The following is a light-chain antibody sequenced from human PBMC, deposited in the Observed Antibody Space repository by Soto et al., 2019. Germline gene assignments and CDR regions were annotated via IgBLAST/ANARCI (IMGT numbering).Light chain of an antibody. J-gene: IGKJ1*01. CDR2: GAS. V-gene: IGKV3-20*01. CDR3: QQYGTSLWT. CDR1: QSVSSSY. Sequence: EIVLTQSPGTLSLSPGERATLSCRASQSVSSSYLAWYQQKPGQATSLLMYGASNRATGIPDRFSGSGSGTVFTLTISRLEPEDFAVYHCQQYGTSLWTFGQGTKVEIK.